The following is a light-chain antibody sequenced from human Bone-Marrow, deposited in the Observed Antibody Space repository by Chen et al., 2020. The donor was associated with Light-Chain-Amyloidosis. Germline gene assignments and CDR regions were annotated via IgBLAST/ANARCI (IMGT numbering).Light chain of an antibody. J-gene: IGLJ3*02. CDR3: SSYTSSDTLV. CDR2: EVS. Sequence: QSTLTQPASVSGSPGQSITISCTGTSNDVGGYNYVSWYQQHPGKAPKLMIYEVSNVPAGVSNRFSGSKSGNTASLTISGLQAEDEADYYCSSYTSSDTLVFGGGTKVTVL. V-gene: IGLV2-14*01. CDR1: SNDVGGYNY.